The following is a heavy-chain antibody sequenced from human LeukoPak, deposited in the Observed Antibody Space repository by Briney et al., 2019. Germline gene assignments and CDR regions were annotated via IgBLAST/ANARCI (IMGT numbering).Heavy chain of an antibody. CDR2: INPKTGTA. CDR3: ARDSSGWYMY. Sequence: ASVKVSCKASGYTFTGYSIYWVRQTPGQKLEWMGWINPKTGTANSAQKFQGRVTMTRDTSISTAYMELSRLRSDDTAVYYCARDSSGWYMYWGQGTLVTVSS. CDR1: GYTFTGYS. V-gene: IGHV1-2*02. J-gene: IGHJ4*02. D-gene: IGHD6-19*01.